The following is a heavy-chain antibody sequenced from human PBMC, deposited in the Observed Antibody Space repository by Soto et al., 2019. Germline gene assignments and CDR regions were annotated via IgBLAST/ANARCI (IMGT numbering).Heavy chain of an antibody. D-gene: IGHD1-1*01. CDR2: VYYNGAT. V-gene: IGHV4-59*01. Sequence: QVQLQEAGPGLVKPSETLSLTCSVSGGSIYTYYWSWIRQFPGRRLEWLGYVYYNGATNYNPSLKSRVAMSVDMSTNHLSLNLSSVTAADTAVYYCVRGMERKIGLFDLWGQGSLVVVSS. J-gene: IGHJ5*02. CDR1: GGSIYTYY. CDR3: VRGMERKIGLFDL.